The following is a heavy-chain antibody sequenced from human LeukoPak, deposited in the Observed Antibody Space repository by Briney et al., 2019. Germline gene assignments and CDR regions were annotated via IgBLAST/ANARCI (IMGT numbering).Heavy chain of an antibody. V-gene: IGHV3-11*05. CDR1: GFTFSDYY. CDR3: AKGVTIVVVPAAHLYYFDY. D-gene: IGHD2-2*01. CDR2: ISSSGGYR. Sequence: GGSLRLSCAASGFTFSDYYMSWIRQAPGKGLEWVSYISSSGGYRNYADSVKGRFTISRDNSKNTLYLQMNSLRAEDTAVYYCAKGVTIVVVPAAHLYYFDYWGQGTLVTVSS. J-gene: IGHJ4*02.